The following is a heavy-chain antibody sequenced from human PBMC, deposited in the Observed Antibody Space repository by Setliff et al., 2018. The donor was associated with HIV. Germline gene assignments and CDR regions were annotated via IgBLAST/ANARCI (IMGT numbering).Heavy chain of an antibody. CDR2: IYYSGST. CDR3: ARVRMLRGLRDYYYYMDV. D-gene: IGHD3-10*01. CDR1: GGSVSSSSYY. V-gene: IGHV4-39*07. Sequence: SSETLSLTCTVSGGSVSSSSYYWGWIRQPPGKGLEWIGNIYYSGSTYYNPSLKSRVTISVDTSQNQFSLKLNSVTAADTAVYYCARVRMLRGLRDYYYYMDVWGKGTTVTVSS. J-gene: IGHJ6*03.